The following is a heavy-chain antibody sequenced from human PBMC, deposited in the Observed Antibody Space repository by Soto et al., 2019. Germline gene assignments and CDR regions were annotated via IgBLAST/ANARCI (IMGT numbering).Heavy chain of an antibody. Sequence: ASVKVSCKASGYTFTGYYMHWVRQAPGQGLEWMGWINPNSGGTNYAQKFQGWVTMTRDTSISTAYMELSRLRSDDTAVYYCARDGGGFDYDILTGYSTDAFDIWGQGTMVTVSS. CDR1: GYTFTGYY. CDR2: INPNSGGT. J-gene: IGHJ3*02. CDR3: ARDGGGFDYDILTGYSTDAFDI. D-gene: IGHD3-9*01. V-gene: IGHV1-2*04.